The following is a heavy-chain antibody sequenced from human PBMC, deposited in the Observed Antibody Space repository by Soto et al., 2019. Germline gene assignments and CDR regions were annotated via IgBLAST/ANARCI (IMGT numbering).Heavy chain of an antibody. CDR1: GGSISSYY. J-gene: IGHJ6*02. D-gene: IGHD2-15*01. V-gene: IGHV4-4*07. CDR3: ARDIVVVVAPDYYYYYGMDV. CDR2: IYTSGST. Sequence: QVQLQESGPGLVKPSETLSLTCTVSGGSISSYYWSWIRQPAGKGLEWIGRIYTSGSTNYNPSLKSRGSMSVDTTKNQFSLKLSSVTAADTAVYYCARDIVVVVAPDYYYYYGMDVWGQGTTVTVSS.